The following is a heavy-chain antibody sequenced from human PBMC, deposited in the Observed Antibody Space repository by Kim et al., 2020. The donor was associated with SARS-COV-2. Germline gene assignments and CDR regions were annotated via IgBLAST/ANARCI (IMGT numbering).Heavy chain of an antibody. CDR1: GFSLSTSGVG. V-gene: IGHV2-5*02. Sequence: SGPTLVNPTQTLTLTCTFSGFSLSTSGVGVGWIRQSPGKALEWLALIYWDDDKRYSPSLKSRLTITKDTSKNQVVLTMTNMDPVYTATYYCAHRDKPPWIAAAGTGWFDPWGQGTLVTVSS. D-gene: IGHD6-13*01. CDR2: IYWDDDK. CDR3: AHRDKPPWIAAAGTGWFDP. J-gene: IGHJ5*02.